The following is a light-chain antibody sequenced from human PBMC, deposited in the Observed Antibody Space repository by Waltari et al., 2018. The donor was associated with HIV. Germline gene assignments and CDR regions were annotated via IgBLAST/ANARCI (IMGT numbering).Light chain of an antibody. V-gene: IGKV1-5*03. CDR3: QQYNSYSRP. J-gene: IGKJ1*01. CDR1: QSISSW. CDR2: KAS. Sequence: DIQMTQSPSTLSASVGDSVIITCRASQSISSWLAWYQQKPGKAPKLLIYKASTLKSGVASRFSGSGSGTEFTLTISSLQPDDFATYYCQQYNSYSRPFGQGTKVEI.